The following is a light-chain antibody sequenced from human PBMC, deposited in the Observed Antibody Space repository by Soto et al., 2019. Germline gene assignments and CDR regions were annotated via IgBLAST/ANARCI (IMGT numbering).Light chain of an antibody. Sequence: QSALTQPPSASGSPGQSVTISCTGTSSDVGGYNYVSWYQQYPGRAPTLRIYEVTKRPSGVPDRFSGSKSCNTASLTVSGLQAEDEADYYCSSYAASNNFYFVFGGGTKLTVL. CDR3: SSYAASNNFYFV. CDR1: SSDVGGYNY. V-gene: IGLV2-8*01. J-gene: IGLJ3*02. CDR2: EVT.